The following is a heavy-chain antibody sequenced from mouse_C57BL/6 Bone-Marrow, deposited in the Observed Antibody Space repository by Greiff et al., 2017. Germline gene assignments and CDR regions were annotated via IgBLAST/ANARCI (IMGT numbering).Heavy chain of an antibody. CDR3: ALYYGSSSRLFAY. D-gene: IGHD1-1*01. CDR1: GFNFNDDY. Sequence: EVQLQQSGAELVRPGASVKLSCTASGFNFNDDYMHWVKQRPEQGLEWIGWIYPENGGTEYASKFQGKATITVDTSSNTAYLQLSSLTSEDTAVYYCALYYGSSSRLFAYWGKGTTVTVSA. CDR2: IYPENGGT. V-gene: IGHV14-4*01. J-gene: IGHJ3*01.